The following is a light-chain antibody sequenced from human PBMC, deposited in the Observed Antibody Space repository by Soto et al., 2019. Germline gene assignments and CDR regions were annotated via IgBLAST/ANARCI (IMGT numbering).Light chain of an antibody. V-gene: IGLV2-23*01. Sequence: QSVVTQPASVSGSPGQSITISCTEASSDDGGYNYVSWYQQHPGKAPKLMIYEGSKRPSGVSNRFSGSKSGNTASLTISGLQAEDEADYYCCSYAGSPVFGTGTKVTVL. CDR2: EGS. J-gene: IGLJ1*01. CDR1: SSDDGGYNY. CDR3: CSYAGSPV.